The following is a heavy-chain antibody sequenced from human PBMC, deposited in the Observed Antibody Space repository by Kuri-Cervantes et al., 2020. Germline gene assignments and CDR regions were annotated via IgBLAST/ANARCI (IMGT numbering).Heavy chain of an antibody. V-gene: IGHV3-33*08. J-gene: IGHJ4*02. CDR3: ARGPGSSWYGDFDY. D-gene: IGHD6-13*01. CDR2: TWYNASNK. CDR1: GFTFSSHG. Sequence: GRSLRPSWAVSGFTFSSHGMHWARQAPGKGLEGVAVTWYNASNKYYADSVKGRFTISRNNSKNTQYMQMNSLKAEDTAVYYCARGPGSSWYGDFDYWGQGTLVTVSS.